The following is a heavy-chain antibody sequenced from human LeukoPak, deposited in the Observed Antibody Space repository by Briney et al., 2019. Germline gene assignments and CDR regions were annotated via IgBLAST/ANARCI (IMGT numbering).Heavy chain of an antibody. J-gene: IGHJ3*02. D-gene: IGHD1-26*01. Sequence: SQTPSLTCAISGDSVSSNSVAWNWIRQSPSRGLEWLGRTYYRSKWYNEYAVSVKSRITINPDTSKNQFSLQLNSVTPEDTAVYHCARGSHYAFNIWGQGTMVTVSS. CDR3: ARGSHYAFNI. V-gene: IGHV6-1*01. CDR1: GDSVSSNSVA. CDR2: TYYRSKWYN.